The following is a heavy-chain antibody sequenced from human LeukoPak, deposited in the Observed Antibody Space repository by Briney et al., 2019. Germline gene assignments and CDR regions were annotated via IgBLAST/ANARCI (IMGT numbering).Heavy chain of an antibody. V-gene: IGHV4-39*01. D-gene: IGHD6-19*01. CDR2: IDYSGAT. J-gene: IGHJ4*02. CDR3: ATAFSYTSGGYDY. Sequence: AETLSLTCTVSGDSISRNSYHWGWIRQSPGKGREGIGSIDYSGATYYNPSLKSRVSISVDTSKNQFSLKVTSVTAADTAVYYCATAFSYTSGGYDYWGQGTLVTVSS. CDR1: GDSISRNSYH.